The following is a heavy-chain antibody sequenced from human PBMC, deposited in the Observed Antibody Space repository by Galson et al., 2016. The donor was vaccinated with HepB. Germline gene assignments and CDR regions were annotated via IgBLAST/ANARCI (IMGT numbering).Heavy chain of an antibody. CDR1: GYPFVNYA. CDR3: ASWSPFDSDIAYYYGMDV. J-gene: IGHJ6*02. V-gene: IGHV1-18*01. Sequence: SVKVSCKGSGYPFVNYAINWVRQAPGQGLEWVGWINSYNDRANYAQKLQGRVTLTTDTSTRTFFMELGGLTSDDTAVYYCASWSPFDSDIAYYYGMDVWGQGTAVTVSS. CDR2: INSYNDRA. D-gene: IGHD2-15*01.